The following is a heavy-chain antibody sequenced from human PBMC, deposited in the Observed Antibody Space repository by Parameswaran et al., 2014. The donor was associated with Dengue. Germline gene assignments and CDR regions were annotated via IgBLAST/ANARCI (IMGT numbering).Heavy chain of an antibody. Sequence: RWIRQPPGKSLEWIGYIYYSGSTYYNPSLKSRVTISVDTSKNQFSLKLSSVTAADTAVYYCARGEYYYDSSGYYYPLDYWGQGTLVT. CDR2: IYYSGST. D-gene: IGHD3-22*01. J-gene: IGHJ4*02. V-gene: IGHV4-31*02. CDR3: ARGEYYYDSSGYYYPLDY.